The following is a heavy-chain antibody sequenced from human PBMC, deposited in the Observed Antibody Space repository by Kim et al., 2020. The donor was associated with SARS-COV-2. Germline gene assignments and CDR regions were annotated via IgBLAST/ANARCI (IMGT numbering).Heavy chain of an antibody. CDR1: GYTFTGYY. J-gene: IGHJ4*02. CDR3: ARVPYSSGYPYYFDY. D-gene: IGHD3-22*01. V-gene: IGHV1-2*02. Sequence: ASVKVSCKASGYTFTGYYMHWVRQAPGQGLEWMGWINPNSGGTNYAQKFQGRVTMTRDTSISTAYMELSRLRSDDTAVYYCARVPYSSGYPYYFDYWGQGTLVTVSS. CDR2: INPNSGGT.